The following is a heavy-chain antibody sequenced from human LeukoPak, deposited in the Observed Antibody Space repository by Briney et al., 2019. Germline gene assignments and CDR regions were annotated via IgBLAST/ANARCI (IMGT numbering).Heavy chain of an antibody. CDR3: ASKGRGITISDY. CDR2: IYYSGSI. Sequence: SETLSLTCTVSGGSISSSSYYWGWIRQPPGKGLEWIGSIYYSGSIYYNPSLKSRVTISVDTSKNQFSLKLSSVTAADTAVYYCASKGRGITISDYWGQGTLVTVSS. J-gene: IGHJ4*02. D-gene: IGHD3-9*01. V-gene: IGHV4-39*01. CDR1: GGSISSSSYY.